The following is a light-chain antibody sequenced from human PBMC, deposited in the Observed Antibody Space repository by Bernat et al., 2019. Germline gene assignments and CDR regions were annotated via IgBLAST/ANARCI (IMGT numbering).Light chain of an antibody. CDR3: TAYTTTSTPVV. CDR1: SSDVGAYNY. Sequence: QSALTQPASVSGSPGQSITISCTGTSSDVGAYNYVSWYQQHPGKAPKLMIYDFSIRPSGVSNRFSGSKSGNTASLTISGLQAEDEGYYYCTAYTTTSTPVVFGGGTKLTVL. V-gene: IGLV2-14*03. CDR2: DFS. J-gene: IGLJ2*01.